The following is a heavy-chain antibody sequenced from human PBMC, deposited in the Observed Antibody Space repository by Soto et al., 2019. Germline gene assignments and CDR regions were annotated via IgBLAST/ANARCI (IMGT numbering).Heavy chain of an antibody. CDR3: ASGAYDSSGYGTFDY. V-gene: IGHV4-31*02. CDR1: GGSISSGGYY. D-gene: IGHD3-22*01. J-gene: IGHJ4*02. Sequence: LCGGSISSGGYYWSWIRQHPGKGLEWIGYIYYSGSTYYNPSLKSRVTISVDTSKNQFSLKLSSVTAADTAVYYCASGAYDSSGYGTFDYWGQGTLVTVSS. CDR2: IYYSGST.